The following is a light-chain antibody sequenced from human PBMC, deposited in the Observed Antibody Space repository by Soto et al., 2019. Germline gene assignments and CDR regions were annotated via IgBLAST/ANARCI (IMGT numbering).Light chain of an antibody. CDR3: QQYNSYSWT. CDR1: QSVSSY. J-gene: IGKJ1*01. V-gene: IGKV3-11*01. CDR2: DAS. Sequence: EIVLTQSPATLSLSPGERATLSCRASQSVSSYLAWYQQKPGQAPRLLMYDASNRATGIPARFSGSGSGTEFTLTISSLQPDDFATYYCQQYNSYSWTFGQGTKVDI.